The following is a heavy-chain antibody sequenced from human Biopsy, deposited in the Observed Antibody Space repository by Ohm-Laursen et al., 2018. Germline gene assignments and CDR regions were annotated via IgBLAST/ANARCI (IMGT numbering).Heavy chain of an antibody. Sequence: SETLSLTCTVSGDSVSSGSFYWTWIRQTPGQGLEYIGHIYDRGSTANYNPSLESRVTMSVDMPKNQFSLKLSSVTAADTAIYYWARGMRSSGWPYFDSWGQGTLVTASS. CDR2: IYDRGSTA. D-gene: IGHD6-19*01. CDR1: GDSVSSGSFY. J-gene: IGHJ4*02. CDR3: ARGMRSSGWPYFDS. V-gene: IGHV4-61*01.